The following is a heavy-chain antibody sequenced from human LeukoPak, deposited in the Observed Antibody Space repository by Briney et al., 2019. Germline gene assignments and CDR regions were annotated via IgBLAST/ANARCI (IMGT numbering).Heavy chain of an antibody. J-gene: IGHJ6*03. Sequence: PSETLSLTCTVSGGSISSSSYYWGWIRQPPGKGLEWIGSIYYSGSTYYNPSLKSRVTISVDTSKNQFSLKLSSVTAADTAVYYCAREGGSSTWSRGYYYMDVWGKGTTVSVSS. V-gene: IGHV4-39*02. CDR1: GGSISSSSYY. CDR3: AREGGSSTWSRGYYYMDV. D-gene: IGHD6-13*01. CDR2: IYYSGST.